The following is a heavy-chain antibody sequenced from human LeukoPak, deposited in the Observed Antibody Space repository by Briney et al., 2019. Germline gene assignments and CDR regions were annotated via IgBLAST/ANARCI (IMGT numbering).Heavy chain of an antibody. D-gene: IGHD2-2*01. CDR3: ARDIASRWDEDIVVVLSDY. V-gene: IGHV1-2*02. J-gene: IGHJ4*02. CDR2: INPNSGGT. CDR1: GYTFTGYY. Sequence: AASVKVSCKASGYTFTGYYMHWVRQAPGQGLEWMGWINPNSGGTNYAQKSQGRVTMTRDTSISTAYMELSRLRSDDTAVYYCARDIASRWDEDIVVVLSDYWGQGTLVTVSS.